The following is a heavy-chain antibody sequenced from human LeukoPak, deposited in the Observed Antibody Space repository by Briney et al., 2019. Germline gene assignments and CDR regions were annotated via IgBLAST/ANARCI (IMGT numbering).Heavy chain of an antibody. J-gene: IGHJ4*02. CDR2: TYYRSTWYN. CDR1: GDSVSSNSVT. V-gene: IGHV6-1*01. CDR3: ARDALTSGWYDAEAPSFDY. Sequence: SQTLSLTCAISGDSVSSNSVTWNWIRQSPSRGLEWLGRTYYRSTWYNDYAVSVRGRITVNPDTSKNQFSLHLNSVTPEDTAVYYCARDALTSGWYDAEAPSFDYWGQGTLVTVSS. D-gene: IGHD6-19*01.